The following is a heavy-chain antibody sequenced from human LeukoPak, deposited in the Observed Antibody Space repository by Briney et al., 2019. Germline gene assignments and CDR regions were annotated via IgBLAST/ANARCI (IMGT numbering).Heavy chain of an antibody. V-gene: IGHV3-30-3*01. CDR3: ARGHYYGSGSLFFYYYYGMDV. CDR1: GFSFSNFA. J-gene: IGHJ6*02. D-gene: IGHD3-10*01. CDR2: ISYDGSNK. Sequence: GGSLRLSCAASGFSFSNFAMHWVRQAPGKGLEWVAVISYDGSNKYYADSVKGRFTISRDNSKNTLYLQMNSLRAEDTAVYYCARGHYYGSGSLFFYYYYGMDVWGQGTTVTVSS.